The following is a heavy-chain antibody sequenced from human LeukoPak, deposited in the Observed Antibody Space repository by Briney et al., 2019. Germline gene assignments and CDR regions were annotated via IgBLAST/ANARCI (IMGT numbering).Heavy chain of an antibody. Sequence: PSETLSLTYTVSGGSISSGGYYWSWIRQHPGKGLEWIGYICYSGSTYYNPSLKSRVTISVDTSKNQFSLKLSSVTAADTAVYYCARGYGSGSHYGMDVWGQGTTVTVSS. J-gene: IGHJ6*02. D-gene: IGHD3-10*01. V-gene: IGHV4-31*03. CDR1: GGSISSGGYY. CDR3: ARGYGSGSHYGMDV. CDR2: ICYSGST.